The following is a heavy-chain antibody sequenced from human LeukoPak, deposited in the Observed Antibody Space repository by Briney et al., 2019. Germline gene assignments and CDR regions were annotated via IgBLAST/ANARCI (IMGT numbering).Heavy chain of an antibody. CDR3: AKTGYSSGWYRIWDY. V-gene: IGHV3-23*01. J-gene: IGHJ4*02. CDR1: GVTLSSIE. Sequence: GGSLWLSCADSGVTLSSIEMCSGRQGKGKGMEWVSAISGSGGSAYYADSVKGRFTISRDNSRNSLSLQMNSLRAEDTALYYCAKTGYSSGWYRIWDYWGQGTLVTVSS. CDR2: ISGSGGSA. D-gene: IGHD6-19*01.